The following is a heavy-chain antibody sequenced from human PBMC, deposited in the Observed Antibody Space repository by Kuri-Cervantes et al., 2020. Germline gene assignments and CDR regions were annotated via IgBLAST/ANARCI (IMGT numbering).Heavy chain of an antibody. CDR1: GFTFSNAW. V-gene: IGHV3-15*01. CDR3: ARAAAAAPVAD. D-gene: IGHD6-13*01. CDR2: IKSKTDGGTT. Sequence: GGSLRLSCAASGFTFSNAWMSWVRQAPGKGLEWVGRIKSKTDGGTTDYAAPVKGRFTISRDDSKNTLYLQMNSLRAEDTAVYYCARAAAAAPVADWGQGTLVTVSS. J-gene: IGHJ4*02.